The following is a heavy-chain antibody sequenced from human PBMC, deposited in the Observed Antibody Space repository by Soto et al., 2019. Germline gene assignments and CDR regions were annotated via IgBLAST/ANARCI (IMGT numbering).Heavy chain of an antibody. J-gene: IGHJ6*02. D-gene: IGHD1-26*01. CDR3: ARDVVGASYYYYGMDV. CDR2: ISYDGSNK. Sequence: QVQLVESGGGVVQPGRSLRLSCAASGFTFSSYAMHWVRQAPGKGLEWVAVISYDGSNKYYADSVKGRFTISRDNSKNTLYLQMNSLSAEDTAVYYCARDVVGASYYYYGMDVWGQGTTVTVSS. V-gene: IGHV3-30-3*01. CDR1: GFTFSSYA.